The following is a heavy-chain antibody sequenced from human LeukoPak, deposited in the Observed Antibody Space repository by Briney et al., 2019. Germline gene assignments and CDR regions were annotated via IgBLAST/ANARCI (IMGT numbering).Heavy chain of an antibody. CDR3: ARGVAAAGTDIDY. D-gene: IGHD6-13*01. V-gene: IGHV3-30*02. CDR2: IRYDGSNK. J-gene: IGHJ4*02. CDR1: GFTFSGYG. Sequence: GGSLRLSCVASGFTFSGYGMHWVRQAPGKGLEWVSFIRYDGSNKNYTDSVKGRFTISRDNAKNSLYLQMNSLRAEDTAVYYCARGVAAAGTDIDYWGQGTLVTVSS.